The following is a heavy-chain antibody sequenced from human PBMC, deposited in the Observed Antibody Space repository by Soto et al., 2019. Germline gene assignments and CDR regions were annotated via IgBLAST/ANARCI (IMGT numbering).Heavy chain of an antibody. J-gene: IGHJ4*02. Sequence: GGSLRLSCAASGFTFSSYSMNWVRQAPGKGLEWVSSISSSSSYIYYADSVKGRFTISRDNAKNSLYLQMNSLRAEDTAVYYCARDLYPVVVPAATYYFDYWGQGTLVTVSS. CDR3: ARDLYPVVVPAATYYFDY. D-gene: IGHD2-2*01. CDR1: GFTFSSYS. V-gene: IGHV3-21*01. CDR2: ISSSSSYI.